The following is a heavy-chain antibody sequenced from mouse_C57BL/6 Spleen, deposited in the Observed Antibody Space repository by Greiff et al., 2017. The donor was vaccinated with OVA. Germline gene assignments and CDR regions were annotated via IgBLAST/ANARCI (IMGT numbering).Heavy chain of an antibody. CDR3: ARVAYGNYPSYFDY. CDR1: GFTFSDYY. V-gene: IGHV5-12*01. Sequence: EVKLVESGGGLVQPGGSPKLSCAASGFTFSDYYMYWVRQTPEKRLEWVAYISNGGGSTYYPDTVKGRFTISRDNAKNTLYLQMSRLKSEDTAMYYCARVAYGNYPSYFDYWGQGTTLTVSS. J-gene: IGHJ2*01. D-gene: IGHD2-1*01. CDR2: ISNGGGST.